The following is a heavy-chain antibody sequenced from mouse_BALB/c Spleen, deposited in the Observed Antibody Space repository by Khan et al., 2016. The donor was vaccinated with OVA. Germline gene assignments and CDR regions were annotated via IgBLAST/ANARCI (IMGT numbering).Heavy chain of an antibody. V-gene: IGHV1-77*01. D-gene: IGHD2-3*01. Sequence: QVQLKQSGPELVKPGASVKMSCKASGYTFPYYVITWVKQRTGQGLEWIGEIYPGSDNAYYNERFKGKATLTADKSSNTTHMQLSSLTSEDSAVYFCARGDGYYVYFDYWGQGTTRTVSS. CDR2: IYPGSDNA. CDR1: GYTFPYYV. J-gene: IGHJ2*01. CDR3: ARGDGYYVYFDY.